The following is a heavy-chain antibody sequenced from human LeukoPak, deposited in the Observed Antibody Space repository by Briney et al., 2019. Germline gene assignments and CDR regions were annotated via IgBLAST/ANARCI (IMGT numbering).Heavy chain of an antibody. J-gene: IGHJ4*02. V-gene: IGHV5-51*01. CDR2: IYPGDSET. D-gene: IGHD3-16*01. CDR1: GYIFTTYW. CDR3: AGHHWGIKVADF. Sequence: GESLNISCKGSGYIFTTYWIGWVRPPPGKGLEWMGIIYPGDSETTYSPSFHGQATISADKTITTAYLQWDSLKASDTAMYYCAGHHWGIKVADFWGQGTLVTVSS.